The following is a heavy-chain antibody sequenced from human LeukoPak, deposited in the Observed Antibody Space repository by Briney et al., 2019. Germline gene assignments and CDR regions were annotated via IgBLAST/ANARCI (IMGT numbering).Heavy chain of an antibody. CDR2: IWYDGSRK. D-gene: IGHD1-26*01. Sequence: GRSLTLSCAASGFTFSSYGMHWVRQAPGKGLEWVAVIWYDGSRKYYADSVKGRFSISRDNSKNTLDLQMNSLRAEDTAVYYCARDASAYSGSYLDYWGQGTLVSVSS. V-gene: IGHV3-33*01. J-gene: IGHJ4*02. CDR1: GFTFSSYG. CDR3: ARDASAYSGSYLDY.